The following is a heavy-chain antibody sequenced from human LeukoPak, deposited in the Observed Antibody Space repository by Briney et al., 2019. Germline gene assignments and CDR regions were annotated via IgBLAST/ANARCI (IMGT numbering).Heavy chain of an antibody. V-gene: IGHV3-23*01. J-gene: IGHJ4*02. Sequence: PGGSLRLSCAASGFTFSTYAMSWVRQAPGKGLEWVSGISGNGGDTYYADSVKGRFTISRDNPKKTMNLQMNSLRAEDTALYYCARDDGAYSSSWYDFDYWGQGTLVTVSS. D-gene: IGHD6-13*01. CDR2: ISGNGGDT. CDR1: GFTFSTYA. CDR3: ARDDGAYSSSWYDFDY.